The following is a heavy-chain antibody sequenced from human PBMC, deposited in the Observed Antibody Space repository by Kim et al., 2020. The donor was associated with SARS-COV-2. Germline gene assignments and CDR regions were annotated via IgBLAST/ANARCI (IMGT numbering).Heavy chain of an antibody. V-gene: IGHV4-39*01. CDR3: ARADGIAAVY. CDR2: IYYSGST. D-gene: IGHD6-13*01. J-gene: IGHJ4*02. CDR1: GGSISSSSYY. Sequence: SETLSLTCTVSGGSISSSSYYWGWIRQPPGKGLEWIGSIYYSGSTYYNPSLKSRVTISVDTSKNQFSLKLSSVTAADTAVYYCARADGIAAVYWGQGTLVTVSS.